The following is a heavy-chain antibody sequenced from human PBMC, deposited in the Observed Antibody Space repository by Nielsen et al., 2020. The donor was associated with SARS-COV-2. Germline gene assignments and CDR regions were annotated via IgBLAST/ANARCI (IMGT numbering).Heavy chain of an antibody. CDR3: ARELPMEMITITPLGY. D-gene: IGHD5-24*01. J-gene: IGHJ4*02. CDR2: ISGGGGST. V-gene: IGHV3-23*01. Sequence: GGSLRLSCAASGFTFSIYAMSWVRQAPGKGLEWVAAISGGGGSTFYADSVKGRFTISRDNSKNTLYLQMNSLRAEDTAMYYCARELPMEMITITPLGYWGQGTRVTVSS. CDR1: GFTFSIYA.